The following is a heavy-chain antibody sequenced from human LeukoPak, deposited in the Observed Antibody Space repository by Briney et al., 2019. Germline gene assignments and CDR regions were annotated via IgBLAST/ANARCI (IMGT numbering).Heavy chain of an antibody. Sequence: ASVKVSCKASGYTLTSYAMHWVRQAPGQRLEWMGWINAGNGNTKYSQKFQGRVTITRDTSASTAYMELSSLRSEDTAVYYCARGRQQLPTNWFDPWGQGTLVTVSS. V-gene: IGHV1-3*01. D-gene: IGHD6-13*01. J-gene: IGHJ5*02. CDR1: GYTLTSYA. CDR3: ARGRQQLPTNWFDP. CDR2: INAGNGNT.